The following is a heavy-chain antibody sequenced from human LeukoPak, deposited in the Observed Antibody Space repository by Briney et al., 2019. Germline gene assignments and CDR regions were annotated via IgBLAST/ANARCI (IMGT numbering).Heavy chain of an antibody. V-gene: IGHV3-30*18. Sequence: PGGSLRLSCAASGFTFRSYVMSWVRQAPGKGLEWVAVISHDGSNNYYADSVKGRFTISRDNSKNTLYLQMNSLRAEDTAVYYCAKTYGSGRYYAFDIWGQGTMVTVSS. CDR1: GFTFRSYV. D-gene: IGHD3-10*01. J-gene: IGHJ3*02. CDR2: ISHDGSNN. CDR3: AKTYGSGRYYAFDI.